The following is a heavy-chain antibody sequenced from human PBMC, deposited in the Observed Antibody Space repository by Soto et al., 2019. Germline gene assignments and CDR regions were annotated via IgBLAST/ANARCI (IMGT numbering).Heavy chain of an antibody. CDR2: IIPIFGTA. D-gene: IGHD3-10*01. Sequence: GASVKVSCKASGGTFSSYAISWVRQAPGQGLEWMGGIIPIFGTANYAQKFQGRVTITADESTSTAYMELSSLRSEDTAVYYCARARNRRMVRGVNPEYYYYGMDVWGQGTTVTVSS. J-gene: IGHJ6*02. V-gene: IGHV1-69*13. CDR3: ARARNRRMVRGVNPEYYYYGMDV. CDR1: GGTFSSYA.